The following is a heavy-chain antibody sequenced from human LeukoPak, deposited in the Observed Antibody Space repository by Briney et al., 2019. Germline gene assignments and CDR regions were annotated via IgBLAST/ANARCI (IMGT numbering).Heavy chain of an antibody. V-gene: IGHV3-23*01. D-gene: IGHD3-10*01. CDR2: ISAGGGAT. CDR1: GFTFSAYA. Sequence: GGSLRLSCAASGFTFSAYAMAWVRQAPGKGLEWVSAISAGGGATYYADSVKGRFTISRDNSKNTLYLQMNSLRADDTAVYYCAKDASGSPYYFDYWGQGTLVTVSS. CDR3: AKDASGSPYYFDY. J-gene: IGHJ4*02.